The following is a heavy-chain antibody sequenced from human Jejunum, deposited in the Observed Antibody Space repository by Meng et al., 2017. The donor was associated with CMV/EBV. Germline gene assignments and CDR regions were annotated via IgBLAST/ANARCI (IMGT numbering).Heavy chain of an antibody. CDR2: ISSSGTTI. CDR3: ARDGPNSMPIHPDYLDY. J-gene: IGHJ4*02. D-gene: IGHD2-2*01. CDR1: TFSSHE. V-gene: IGHV3-48*03. Sequence: TFSSHEMNWVRQAPGKGLEWISYISSSGTTIHYADSVKGRFTISRDNAKNSLYLEMNSLRAEDTAVYYCARDGPNSMPIHPDYLDYWGQGTLVTVSS.